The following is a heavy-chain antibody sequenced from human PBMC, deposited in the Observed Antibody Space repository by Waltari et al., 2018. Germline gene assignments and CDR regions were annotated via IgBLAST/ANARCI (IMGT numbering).Heavy chain of an antibody. CDR2: INAGNGNT. D-gene: IGHD6-6*01. CDR1: GYTFTSYA. CDR3: ARGDRGSSLQGDAFDI. J-gene: IGHJ3*02. Sequence: QVQLVQSGAEVKKPGASVKVSCKASGYTFTSYAMHWVRQAPGQRLEWMGWINAGNGNTKYSQKFQGRVTITRDTSASTAYMELSSLRSEDTAVYYCARGDRGSSLQGDAFDIWGQGTMVTVSS. V-gene: IGHV1-3*01.